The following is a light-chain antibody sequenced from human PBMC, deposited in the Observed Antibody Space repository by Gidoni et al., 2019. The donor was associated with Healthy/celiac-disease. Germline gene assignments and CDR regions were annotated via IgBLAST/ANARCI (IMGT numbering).Light chain of an antibody. J-gene: IGKJ4*01. CDR2: WAS. CDR3: QQYYSTPLT. V-gene: IGKV4-1*01. CDR1: QSVLYSSNNKNY. Sequence: DIVMTQSPDSLAVSLGERATINCKSSQSVLYSSNNKNYLAWYQQKPGQPPKLLIYWASTRESRVPDRFSGSGSWTDFTLTISSLQAENGAVYYCQQYYSTPLTFGGGTKVEIK.